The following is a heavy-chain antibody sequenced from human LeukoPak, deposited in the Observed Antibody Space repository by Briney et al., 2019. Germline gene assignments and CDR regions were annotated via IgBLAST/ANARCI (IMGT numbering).Heavy chain of an antibody. CDR2: IYSSGST. D-gene: IGHD5-18*01. V-gene: IGHV4-31*03. Sequence: KPSKTLSLTCTVSGGSISSGGYFWNWIRQLPGKGLEWIGYIYSSGSTYNPSLKSRVIISLDTSKNQFSLKLNSVTAADTAVYYCARGGKKTAMVTSWGQGTLVTVPS. J-gene: IGHJ4*02. CDR3: ARGGKKTAMVTS. CDR1: GGSISSGGYF.